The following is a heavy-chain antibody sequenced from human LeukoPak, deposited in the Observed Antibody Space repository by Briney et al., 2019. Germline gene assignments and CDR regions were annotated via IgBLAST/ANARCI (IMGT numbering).Heavy chain of an antibody. Sequence: GGSLRLSCAASGFTFSSYGMHWVRQAPGKGLVWVARIKNDGSGTIYADSVKGRFTISRDNSRNTVYLQMDSLRAEDTAVYYCVRERGVSHPFDYWGQGTLVTVSS. CDR3: VRERGVSHPFDY. CDR1: GFTFSSYG. CDR2: IKNDGSGT. V-gene: IGHV3-74*01. J-gene: IGHJ4*02. D-gene: IGHD2-8*01.